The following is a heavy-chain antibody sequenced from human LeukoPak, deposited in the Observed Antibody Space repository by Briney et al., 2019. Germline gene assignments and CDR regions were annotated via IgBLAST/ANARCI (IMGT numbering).Heavy chain of an antibody. CDR1: GGSISSYY. V-gene: IGHV4-59*01. CDR2: IYYSGST. J-gene: IGHJ4*02. Sequence: NPSETLSLTCTVSGGSISSYYWSWIRQPPGKGLEWIGYIYYSGSTNYNPSLKSRVTISVDTSKNQFSLKLSSVTAADTAVYYCASYSSSWYYFDYWGQGTLVTVSS. D-gene: IGHD6-13*01. CDR3: ASYSSSWYYFDY.